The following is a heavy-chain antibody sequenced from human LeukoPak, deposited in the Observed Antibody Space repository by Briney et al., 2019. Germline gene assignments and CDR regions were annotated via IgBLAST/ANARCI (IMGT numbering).Heavy chain of an antibody. CDR3: ARAHITQGVVDGFDI. CDR1: GGSISSGGYY. V-gene: IGHV4-31*03. J-gene: IGHJ3*02. D-gene: IGHD3-10*01. Sequence: SETLSLTCTVSGGSISSGGYYWSWIRQHPGKGLDWIGYIYHSGSTYYNPSLKSRVIISVDTSKNQFSLKLSSVTAADTAVYYCARAHITQGVVDGFDIWGQGTMVTVSS. CDR2: IYHSGST.